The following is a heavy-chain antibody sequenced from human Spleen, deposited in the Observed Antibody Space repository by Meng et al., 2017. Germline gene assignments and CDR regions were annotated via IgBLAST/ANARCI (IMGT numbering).Heavy chain of an antibody. CDR3: ARDIGRYYFDTSGHYDY. CDR2: IYYSGST. Sequence: SETLSLTCTVSGGSISSSSYYWGWIRQPPGKGLEWIGSIYYSGSTYYNPSLKSRVTISVDTSKNQFSLKLSSVTAADTAVYYCARDIGRYYFDTSGHYDYWGQGTQVTVSS. CDR1: GGSISSSSYY. V-gene: IGHV4-39*07. D-gene: IGHD3-22*01. J-gene: IGHJ4*02.